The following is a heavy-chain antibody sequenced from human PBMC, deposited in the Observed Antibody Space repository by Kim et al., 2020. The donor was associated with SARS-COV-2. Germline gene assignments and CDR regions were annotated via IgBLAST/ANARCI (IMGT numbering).Heavy chain of an antibody. D-gene: IGHD4-17*01. CDR1: GGTFSTYA. J-gene: IGHJ3*02. CDR3: ARDRPSTVGIDAFEI. CDR2: IIPIFATA. Sequence: SVKVSCKVSGGTFSTYAITWVRQAPGQGLEWMGGIIPIFATANYAQKFQGRVTITADESTSTAYMELSSLRSEDTAVYYCARDRPSTVGIDAFEIWGQG. V-gene: IGHV1-69*13.